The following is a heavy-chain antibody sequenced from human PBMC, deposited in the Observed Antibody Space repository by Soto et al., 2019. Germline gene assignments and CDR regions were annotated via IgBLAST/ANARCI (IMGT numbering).Heavy chain of an antibody. V-gene: IGHV3-74*01. D-gene: IGHD4-17*01. J-gene: IGHJ4*02. Sequence: GGSLRLSCAASGFTFSSGWMHWVRQAPGKGLVWVSHINSGGSGPSYADSVKGRFTISRDNAKNTLYLQMNSLRVEDTAVYYCAIAAQFNYGRNSVFDYSGQGSSVIVSS. CDR2: INSGGSGP. CDR1: GFTFSSGW. CDR3: AIAAQFNYGRNSVFDY.